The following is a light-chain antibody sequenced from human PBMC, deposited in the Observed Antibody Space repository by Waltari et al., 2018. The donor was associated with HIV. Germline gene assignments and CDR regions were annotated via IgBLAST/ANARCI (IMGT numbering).Light chain of an antibody. CDR2: RNN. CDR1: SSNIGGNY. Sequence: QSVLTQPPSASGTPGQTVTISCSGSSSNIGGNYVYWYQRLPGTAPKLLIYRNNPRPSGVLGRFSGSKSGTSASLAISGLRSEDEADYYCASWDDSLSGWVFGGGTKVTVL. J-gene: IGLJ3*02. CDR3: ASWDDSLSGWV. V-gene: IGLV1-47*01.